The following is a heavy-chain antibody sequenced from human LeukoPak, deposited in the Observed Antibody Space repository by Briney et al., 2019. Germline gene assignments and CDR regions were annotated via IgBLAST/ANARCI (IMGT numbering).Heavy chain of an antibody. D-gene: IGHD1-20*01. J-gene: IGHJ4*02. Sequence: SETLSLTCAVYGGSFSGYYWSWIRQPPGKGLEWIGEINHSGSTNYNPSLKSRVTISVDTSKNQFSLKLSSVTAADTAVYYCARSRGYNRNDVGPFDYRGQGTLVTVSS. CDR3: ARSRGYNRNDVGPFDY. CDR1: GGSFSGYY. V-gene: IGHV4-34*01. CDR2: INHSGST.